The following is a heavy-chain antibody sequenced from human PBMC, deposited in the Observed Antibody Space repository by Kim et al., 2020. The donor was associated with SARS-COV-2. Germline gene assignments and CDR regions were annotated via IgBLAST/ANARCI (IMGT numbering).Heavy chain of an antibody. D-gene: IGHD5-12*01. V-gene: IGHV1-69*13. CDR2: IIPIFGTA. CDR3: ARDRGYDSNYYYGMDV. CDR1: GGTFSSYA. Sequence: SVKVSCKASGGTFSSYAISWVRQAPGQGLEWMGGIIPIFGTANYAQKFQGRVTITADESTSTAYMELSSLRSEDTAVYYCARDRGYDSNYYYGMDVWGQGTTVTVSS. J-gene: IGHJ6*02.